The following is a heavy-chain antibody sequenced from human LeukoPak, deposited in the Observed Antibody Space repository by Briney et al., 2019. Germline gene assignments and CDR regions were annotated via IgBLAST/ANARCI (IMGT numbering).Heavy chain of an antibody. CDR2: IWYDGSNK. J-gene: IGHJ4*02. Sequence: PGGSLRLSCAASGFTFSSYGMHWVRQAPGKGLEWVAVIWYDGSNKYYADSVKGRFTISRDNPKNTLYLQMNSLRAEDTAVYYCAKPKIVGATTGYFDYWGQGTLVTVSS. D-gene: IGHD1-26*01. CDR3: AKPKIVGATTGYFDY. V-gene: IGHV3-33*06. CDR1: GFTFSSYG.